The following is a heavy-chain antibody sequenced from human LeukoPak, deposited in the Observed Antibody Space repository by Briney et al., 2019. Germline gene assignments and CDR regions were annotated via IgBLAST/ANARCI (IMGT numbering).Heavy chain of an antibody. Sequence: GESLKISCKGSGYSFTNYWIGWVRQMPGKGLEWMGFIYPGDSDTRYSPSFRGQVTISADKFITTAYLQWSSLKASDTAMYYCASPHPSNCSTTSCPQNIWGQGTMVTVSS. J-gene: IGHJ3*02. V-gene: IGHV5-51*01. CDR3: ASPHPSNCSTTSCPQNI. D-gene: IGHD2-2*01. CDR2: IYPGDSDT. CDR1: GYSFTNYW.